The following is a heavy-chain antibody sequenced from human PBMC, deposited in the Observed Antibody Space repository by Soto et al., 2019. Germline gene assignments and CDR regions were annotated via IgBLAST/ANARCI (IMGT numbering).Heavy chain of an antibody. CDR1: GYSFTSYW. CDR2: IYPGDSDT. V-gene: IGHV5-51*01. J-gene: IGHJ6*03. Sequence: GESLKISCKGSGYSFTSYWTGWVRQMPGKGLEWMGIIYPGDSDTRYSPSFQGQVTISADKSISTAYLQWSTLKASDTAMYYCARRGDCSGGSCYSTTHYYYYYMDVWGKGTTVTVSS. CDR3: ARRGDCSGGSCYSTTHYYYYYMDV. D-gene: IGHD2-15*01.